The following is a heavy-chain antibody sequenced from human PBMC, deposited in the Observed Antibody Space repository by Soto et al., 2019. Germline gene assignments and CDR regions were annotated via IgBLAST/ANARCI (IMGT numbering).Heavy chain of an antibody. CDR2: IDPSDSYT. D-gene: IGHD1-1*01. CDR3: ARRLSGPKEEYNAYYFYGLDV. CDR1: GYSFTSHW. Sequence: ESLTISCQGSGYSFTSHWITWVRQTPGKGLEWMGRIDPSDSYTNYSPSFQGRVTISADRSISTAFLQWSSLEASDTAIYYCARRLSGPKEEYNAYYFYGLDVWGQGTTVTVSS. V-gene: IGHV5-10-1*01. J-gene: IGHJ6*02.